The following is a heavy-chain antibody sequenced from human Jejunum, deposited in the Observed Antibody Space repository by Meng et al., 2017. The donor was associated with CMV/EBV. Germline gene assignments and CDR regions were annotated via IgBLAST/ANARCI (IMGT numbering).Heavy chain of an antibody. Sequence: QVHREAWGAVLLKPSETLAPTCTLSGGSFSAYTWSWIRQAPGKGLEWIAEIDQLRRTNFNPSLKSRVSISRDTSRDQFSLRLNSVTAADTAVYYCATADEYAIKYWGQGTLVTVSS. CDR1: GGSFSAYT. D-gene: IGHD2-8*01. CDR2: IDQLRRT. CDR3: ATADEYAIKY. V-gene: IGHV4-34*01. J-gene: IGHJ4*02.